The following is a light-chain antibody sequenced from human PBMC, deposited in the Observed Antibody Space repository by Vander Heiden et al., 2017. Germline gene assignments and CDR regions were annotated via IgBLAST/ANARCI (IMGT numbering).Light chain of an antibody. Sequence: DIQMTHSPSSLSASVGDRVTITCRASQSISSYLNWYQQKPGKAPKLLIYAASSLQSGVPSRFSGSGAGTDFTLTISSLQTEDVATYYCQQSYSTRWTFGQGTKVEIK. CDR1: QSISSY. CDR3: QQSYSTRWT. CDR2: AAS. V-gene: IGKV1-39*01. J-gene: IGKJ1*01.